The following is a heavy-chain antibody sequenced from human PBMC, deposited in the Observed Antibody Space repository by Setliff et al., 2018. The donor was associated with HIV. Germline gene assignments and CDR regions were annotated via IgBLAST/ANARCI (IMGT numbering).Heavy chain of an antibody. CDR3: ARVRYCGGDCYPDAFDI. CDR1: GYTFTGYY. J-gene: IGHJ3*02. Sequence: ASVKVSCKASGYTFTGYYMHWVRQAPGQGLEWMGRINPNSGGTNYAQKFQGRVTMTRDTSISTVYMELSRLRSDDTAVYYCARVRYCGGDCYPDAFDIWDQGTMVTVSS. D-gene: IGHD2-21*02. CDR2: INPNSGGT. V-gene: IGHV1-2*06.